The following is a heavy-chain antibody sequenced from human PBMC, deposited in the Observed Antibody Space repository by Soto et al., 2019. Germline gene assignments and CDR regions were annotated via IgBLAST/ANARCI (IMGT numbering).Heavy chain of an antibody. CDR1: GYTFTSYA. CDR2: INAGNGNT. Sequence: QVQLVQSGDEVKKPGASVKVSCKASGYTFTSYAMHWVRQAPGQRLEWMGWINAGNGNTKYSQKFQGRVTITRDTSASTAYMELSSLRSEDTAVYYWARDLGSIVVVPAAMFLDYWGQGTLVTVSS. D-gene: IGHD2-2*01. J-gene: IGHJ4*02. CDR3: ARDLGSIVVVPAAMFLDY. V-gene: IGHV1-3*01.